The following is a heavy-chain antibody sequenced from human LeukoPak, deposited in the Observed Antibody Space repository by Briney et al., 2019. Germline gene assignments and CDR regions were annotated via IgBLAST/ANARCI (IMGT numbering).Heavy chain of an antibody. J-gene: IGHJ4*02. D-gene: IGHD4-17*01. Sequence: GGSLRLSCATSGFTFSGYWMHWVRQAPGKGLVWVSRIDSYAISTTYADSVKGRFTSSRVNGKNTLYLQMNSLSVEDTAVYYCAREVRVMTTVTIFDYWGQGTLVTVSS. CDR3: AREVRVMTTVTIFDY. CDR2: IDSYAIST. V-gene: IGHV3-74*01. CDR1: GFTFSGYW.